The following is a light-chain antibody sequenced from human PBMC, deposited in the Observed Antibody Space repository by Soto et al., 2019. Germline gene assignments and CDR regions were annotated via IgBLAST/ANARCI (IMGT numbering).Light chain of an antibody. V-gene: IGKV1-9*01. CDR1: QDISHF. J-gene: IGKJ4*01. CDR2: GAS. CDR3: QQLNSYPLT. Sequence: IQLTQSPSSLSASIGDRVTIACRASQDISHFLAWYQQKSGKAPKLLIYGASTLQSGVPSRFSGSGSGTDFTLTITSLQPEDFATYYCQQLNSYPLTFGGGTKVEIK.